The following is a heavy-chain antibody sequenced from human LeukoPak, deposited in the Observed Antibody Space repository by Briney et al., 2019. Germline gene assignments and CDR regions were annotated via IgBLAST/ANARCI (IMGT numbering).Heavy chain of an antibody. J-gene: IGHJ6*03. CDR2: INHSGST. V-gene: IGHV4-34*01. Sequence: GSLRLSCAASGFTFSNAWMSWVRQPPGKGLEWIGEINHSGSTNYNPSLKSRVAISVDTSKNQFSLKLSSVTAADTAVYYCARHAPTSRYMDVWGKGTTVTISS. CDR1: GFTFSNAW. D-gene: IGHD2-2*01. CDR3: ARHAPTSRYMDV.